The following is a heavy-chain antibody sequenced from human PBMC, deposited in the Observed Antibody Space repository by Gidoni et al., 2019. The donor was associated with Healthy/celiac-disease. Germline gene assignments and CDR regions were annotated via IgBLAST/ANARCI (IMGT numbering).Heavy chain of an antibody. CDR2: IKSKTDGGTT. CDR3: TTDPIVVVPAGT. V-gene: IGHV3-15*01. CDR1: GFTFSNAW. D-gene: IGHD2-2*01. J-gene: IGHJ5*02. Sequence: VQLVESGGGLVKPGGSRSLSCAASGFTFSNAWMSWVRQAPGKGLEWVGRIKSKTDGGTTDYGAPVKGRFTISRDDSKNTLYLQMNSLKTEDTAVYYCTTDPIVVVPAGTWGQGTLVSVSS.